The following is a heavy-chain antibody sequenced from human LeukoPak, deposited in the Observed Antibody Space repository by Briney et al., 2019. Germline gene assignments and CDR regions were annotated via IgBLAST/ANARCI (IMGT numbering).Heavy chain of an antibody. CDR2: IYYSGST. CDR1: GGSISSSSYY. Sequence: SETLSLTCTVSGGSISSSSYYWSWIRQPPGKGLEWIGYIYYSGSTNYNPSLKSRVTISVDTSKNQFSLKLSSVTAADTAVYYCAREARDSSSWYFDYWGQGTLVTVSS. V-gene: IGHV4-61*01. D-gene: IGHD6-13*01. J-gene: IGHJ4*02. CDR3: AREARDSSSWYFDY.